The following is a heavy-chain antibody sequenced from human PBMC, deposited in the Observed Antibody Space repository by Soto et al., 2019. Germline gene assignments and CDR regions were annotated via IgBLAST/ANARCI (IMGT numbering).Heavy chain of an antibody. CDR3: AKGDNLGPKTGYAFDP. Sequence: SQTLSLTCAISGDSVSSNTASWNWIRQSPSRGLEWLGRTYFRSKWYNDYAVSVKSRIIINPDTSNNQFSLQLNSVTPEDTTVYFCAKGDNLGPKTGYAFDPWGQGIMVTVSS. V-gene: IGHV6-1*01. J-gene: IGHJ5*02. D-gene: IGHD5-12*01. CDR2: TYFRSKWYN. CDR1: GDSVSSNTAS.